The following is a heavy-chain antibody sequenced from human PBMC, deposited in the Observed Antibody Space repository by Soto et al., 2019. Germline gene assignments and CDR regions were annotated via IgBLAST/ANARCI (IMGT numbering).Heavy chain of an antibody. Sequence: GASVKVSCKASAYTFTSYDINWVRQATGQGLEWMGWMNPNSGNTGYAQKFQGRVTMTRNTSISTAYMELSSLRSEDTAVYYCARSVEWLAGFDYWGQGTLVTVSS. D-gene: IGHD6-19*01. CDR3: ARSVEWLAGFDY. CDR2: MNPNSGNT. V-gene: IGHV1-8*01. J-gene: IGHJ4*02. CDR1: AYTFTSYD.